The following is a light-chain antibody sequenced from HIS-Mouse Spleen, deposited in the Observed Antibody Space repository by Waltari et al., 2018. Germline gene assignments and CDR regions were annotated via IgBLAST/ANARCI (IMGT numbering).Light chain of an antibody. CDR3: CSYAGSSTLV. CDR1: SSDVGSNNL. J-gene: IGLJ3*02. V-gene: IGLV2-23*01. CDR2: EGS. Sequence: QSALTQPASVSGSPGQSNTIASTGTSSDVGSNNLFSWYQQHPGKAPKLKIYEGSKRPSGVSNRFSGSKSGNTASLTISGLQAEDEADYYCCSYAGSSTLVFGGGTKLTVL.